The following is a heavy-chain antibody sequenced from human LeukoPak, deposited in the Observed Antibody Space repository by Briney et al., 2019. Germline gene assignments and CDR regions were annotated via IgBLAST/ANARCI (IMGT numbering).Heavy chain of an antibody. J-gene: IGHJ6*02. CDR1: GFTFDSYA. Sequence: PGGSLRLSCAASGFTFDSYAMSWARQAPGKGLEWVSIISITGADTYYADSVEGRFTVSRDNSNNMIYLQMNSLRAEDTAVYYCAKSRNAYYFAMDVWGLGTTVTVSS. D-gene: IGHD1-1*01. CDR2: ISITGADT. V-gene: IGHV3-23*01. CDR3: AKSRNAYYFAMDV.